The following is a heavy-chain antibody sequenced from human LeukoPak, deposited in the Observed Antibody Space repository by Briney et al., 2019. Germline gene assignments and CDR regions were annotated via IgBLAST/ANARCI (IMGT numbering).Heavy chain of an antibody. CDR3: ARELAARTPYFDY. CDR2: IYHSGST. CDR1: GYSISSGYY. Sequence: PSETLSLTCTVSGYSISSGYYWGWLRQPPGKGLEWIGSIYHSGSTYYNPSLKSRVTISVDTSKNQFSLKLSSVTAADTAVYYCARELAARTPYFDYWGQGTLVTVSS. D-gene: IGHD6-6*01. V-gene: IGHV4-38-2*02. J-gene: IGHJ4*02.